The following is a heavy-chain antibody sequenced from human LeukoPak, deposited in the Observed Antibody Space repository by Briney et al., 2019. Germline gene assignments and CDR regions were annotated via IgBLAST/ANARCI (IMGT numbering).Heavy chain of an antibody. V-gene: IGHV3-21*01. CDR1: GFTFSSYS. CDR2: ISSSSSYI. Sequence: GVSLSLFCGASGFTFSSYSMIWVRRASGRGLEWVSSISSSSSYIYYADSVKGRFTISRDNAKNSLYLQMNSLRAEDTAVYYCARGAASEYQLLTFDYWGQGTLVTVSS. J-gene: IGHJ4*02. CDR3: ARGAASEYQLLTFDY. D-gene: IGHD2-2*01.